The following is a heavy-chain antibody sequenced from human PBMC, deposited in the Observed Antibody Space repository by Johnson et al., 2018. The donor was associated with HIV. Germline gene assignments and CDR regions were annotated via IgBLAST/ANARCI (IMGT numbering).Heavy chain of an antibody. CDR1: GFTFNNYG. CDR2: IRFDETIK. Sequence: QVQLVESGGGVVQPGGSLRLSCAASGFTFNNYGMHWVRQSPGKGLEWVAFIRFDETIKYYGDSVKGRFTISRDNSKNPLYLQMNSLRAEDTALYYCARAVGISWVVNDAFDIWGQGTMVTVSS. J-gene: IGHJ3*02. V-gene: IGHV3-30*02. D-gene: IGHD2-15*01. CDR3: ARAVGISWVVNDAFDI.